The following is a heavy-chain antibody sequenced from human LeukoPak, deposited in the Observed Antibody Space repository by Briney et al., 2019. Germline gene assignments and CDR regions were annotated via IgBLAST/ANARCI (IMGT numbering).Heavy chain of an antibody. J-gene: IGHJ4*02. Sequence: SETLSLTCTVSGGSITSHFWTWIRQSPGKGLEWIGYIYYSGSTNYNPSLKSRVTISVDTSKNQFSLKLSSVTAADTAVYYCARRTYNWNEYFFDHWGQGTLVTVSS. CDR3: ARRTYNWNEYFFDH. D-gene: IGHD1-1*01. CDR2: IYYSGST. V-gene: IGHV4-59*08. CDR1: GGSITSHF.